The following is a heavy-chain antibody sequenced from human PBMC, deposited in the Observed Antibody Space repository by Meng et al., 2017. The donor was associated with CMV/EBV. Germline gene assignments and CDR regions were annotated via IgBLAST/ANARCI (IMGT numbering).Heavy chain of an antibody. CDR2: IIPIFGTA. CDR3: AREGAAASFDY. J-gene: IGHJ4*02. D-gene: IGHD6-13*01. Sequence: YCKASGGTFSSYAISWVRQAPGQGLEWMGGIIPIFGTANYAQKFQGRVTITTDESTSTAYMELSSLRSEDTAVYYCAREGAAASFDYWGQGTLVTVSS. CDR1: GGTFSSYA. V-gene: IGHV1-69*05.